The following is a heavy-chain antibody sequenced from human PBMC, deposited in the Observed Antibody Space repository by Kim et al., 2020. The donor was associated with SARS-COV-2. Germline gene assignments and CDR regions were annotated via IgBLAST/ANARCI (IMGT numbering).Heavy chain of an antibody. CDR2: IYHSGST. D-gene: IGHD2-15*01. J-gene: IGHJ6*02. CDR1: GGSISSSNW. V-gene: IGHV4-4*02. CDR3: ARGVLVVVAATYHYSGMDV. Sequence: SETLSLTCAVSGGSISSSNWWSWVRQPPGKGLEWIGEIYHSGSTNYNPSLKSRVTISVDKSKNQFSLKLSSVTAADTAVYYCARGVLVVVAATYHYSGMDVGGQGTTVTVS.